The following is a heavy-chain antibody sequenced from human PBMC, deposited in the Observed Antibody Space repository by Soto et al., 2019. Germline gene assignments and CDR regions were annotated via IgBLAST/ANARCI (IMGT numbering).Heavy chain of an antibody. CDR2: IRNNGYGGTA. V-gene: IGHV3-49*04. CDR1: GFKFGGYA. J-gene: IGHJ5*02. Sequence: PGGSLRLSCAASGFKFGGYAMTWVRQPPGKGLEWVGFIRNNGYGGTANYAASVKGRFTISRDDSKTIAYLQMNSLKTEDTAVYYCIRGSFGYYGPWGQGTLVTVSS. CDR3: IRGSFGYYGP. D-gene: IGHD3-22*01.